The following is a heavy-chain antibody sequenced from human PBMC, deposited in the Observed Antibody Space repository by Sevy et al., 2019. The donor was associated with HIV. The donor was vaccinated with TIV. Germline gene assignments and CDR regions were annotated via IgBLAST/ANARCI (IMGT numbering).Heavy chain of an antibody. V-gene: IGHV3-23*01. CDR1: GFTFSSYA. CDR2: ISGSGGTT. CDR3: AKNPGVGSYYYMDV. Sequence: GGSLRLSCAASGFTFSSYAMSWVRQAPGKGLEWASSISGSGGTTYYEDSVKGRLTVSRDNSKNTLYLQINSLRVEDTAVYYCAKNPGVGSYYYMDVWGKGTTVTVSS. D-gene: IGHD1-26*01. J-gene: IGHJ6*03.